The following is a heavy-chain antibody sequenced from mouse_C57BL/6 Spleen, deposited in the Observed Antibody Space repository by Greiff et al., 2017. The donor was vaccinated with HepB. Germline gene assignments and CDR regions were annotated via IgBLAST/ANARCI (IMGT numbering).Heavy chain of an antibody. CDR1: GYSITSGYY. CDR3: ARDRSLYYAMDY. Sequence: EVQLMESGPGLVKPSQSLSLTCSVTGYSITSGYYWNWIRQFPGNKLEWMGYISYDGSNNYNPSLKNRISITRDTSKNQFFLKLNSVTTEDTATYYCARDRSLYYAMDYGGQGTAVTVSS. CDR2: ISYDGSN. V-gene: IGHV3-6*01. D-gene: IGHD6-1*01. J-gene: IGHJ4*01.